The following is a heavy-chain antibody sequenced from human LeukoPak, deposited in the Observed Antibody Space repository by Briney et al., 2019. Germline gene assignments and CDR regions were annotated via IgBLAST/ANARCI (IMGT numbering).Heavy chain of an antibody. CDR2: ISGSGGRT. Sequence: GGSLRLSCAASGFTFHTYIMSWVRQAPRKGLEWVSAISGSGGRTYYADSVKGRCTISRDNSKNTLYLQMNSLRADDTAVYYCAKFYCSGGSCKGPFDFWGQGTLVTVSS. CDR3: AKFYCSGGSCKGPFDF. V-gene: IGHV3-23*01. CDR1: GFTFHTYI. J-gene: IGHJ4*02. D-gene: IGHD2-15*01.